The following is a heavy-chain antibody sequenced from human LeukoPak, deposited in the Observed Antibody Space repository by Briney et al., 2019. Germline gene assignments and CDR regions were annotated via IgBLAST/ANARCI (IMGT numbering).Heavy chain of an antibody. V-gene: IGHV4-4*07. CDR3: ARKLAAYFDY. J-gene: IGHJ4*02. CDR2: FHISGTT. Sequence: PSETLSLTCTVSADSIANYYWSWIRQPTGKGLEWIGRFHISGTTNYNPSLKSRVTLSIDTSKNQFSLKLTSVTAADMAVYYCARKLAAYFDYWGQGTLVTVSS. CDR1: ADSIANYY. D-gene: IGHD6-13*01.